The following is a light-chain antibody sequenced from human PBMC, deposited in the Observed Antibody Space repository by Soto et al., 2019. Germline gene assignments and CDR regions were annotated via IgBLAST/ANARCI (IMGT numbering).Light chain of an antibody. Sequence: EIVLTQSPGTLSFSPGERATPSCRAIQSVSSSYLAWYQQKPGQAPRLLIYGASSRATVIPDRFSGSGSGTDFTLTISRLEPEDFAVYYCQQYGSSPSWTFGQGTKVDIK. CDR2: GAS. V-gene: IGKV3-20*01. CDR3: QQYGSSPSWT. J-gene: IGKJ1*01. CDR1: QSVSSSY.